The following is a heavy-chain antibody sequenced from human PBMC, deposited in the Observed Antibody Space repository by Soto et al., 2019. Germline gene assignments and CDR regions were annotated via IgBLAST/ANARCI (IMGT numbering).Heavy chain of an antibody. V-gene: IGHV1-8*01. CDR3: ARGYCSSTSCYVDWFDP. CDR2: MNPNGGNK. D-gene: IGHD2-2*01. J-gene: IGHJ5*02. Sequence: QVQLVQSGAEVKKPGASVKVSCKASGYTFTSYDINWVRQAPGKGLEWMGGMNPNGGNKGYAQKFQGRVTMTRNTSISTAYMELSSLRSEDTAVYYCARGYCSSTSCYVDWFDPWGQGTLVTVSS. CDR1: GYTFTSYD.